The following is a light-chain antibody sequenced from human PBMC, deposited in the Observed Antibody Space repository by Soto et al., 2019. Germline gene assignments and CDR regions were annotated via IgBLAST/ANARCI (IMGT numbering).Light chain of an antibody. Sequence: DIVMTQSPDSLAVSLGERATINFKSSQSVLYSSNNKNYLAWYQQKPGKAPKLLIYAASTLQSGVPSRFSGSGSGTDFTLTISCLQSEDFATYYCQQYYSYPLTFGGGTKVDI. V-gene: IGKV4-1*01. CDR2: AAS. CDR1: QSVLYSSNNKNY. CDR3: QQYYSYPLT. J-gene: IGKJ4*01.